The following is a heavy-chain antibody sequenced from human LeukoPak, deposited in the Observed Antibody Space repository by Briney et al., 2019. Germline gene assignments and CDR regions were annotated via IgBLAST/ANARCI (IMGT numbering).Heavy chain of an antibody. J-gene: IGHJ3*02. V-gene: IGHV1-69*04. CDR2: IIPILDIA. Sequence: ASVKVSCKASGGTFSSYVISWVRQAPGQGLEWMGRIIPILDIANYAQKFQGRVTITADKSTSTAYMELSSLRSEDTAVYYCARGGPDGYSGYEVVAFDIWGQGTMVTVSS. CDR1: GGTFSSYV. CDR3: ARGGPDGYSGYEVVAFDI. D-gene: IGHD5-12*01.